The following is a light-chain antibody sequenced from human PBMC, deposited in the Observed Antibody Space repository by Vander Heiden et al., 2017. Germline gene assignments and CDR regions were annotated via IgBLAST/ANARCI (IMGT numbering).Light chain of an antibody. Sequence: DIQMTQSPSSVSASVGDRVIITCRASQGIKNHLGWFQHKPGKAPRSLIDAASTVQSGAPSRCSGSGSGTDFTLTISSLQPEDVATYYCQHYSAYPLTFGGGTKVEI. J-gene: IGKJ4*01. CDR3: QHYSAYPLT. V-gene: IGKV1-16*01. CDR2: AAS. CDR1: QGIKNH.